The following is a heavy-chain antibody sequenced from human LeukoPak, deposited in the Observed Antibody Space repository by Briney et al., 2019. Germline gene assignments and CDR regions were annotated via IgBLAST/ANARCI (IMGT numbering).Heavy chain of an antibody. CDR3: SRGLDSRKLGY. J-gene: IGHJ4*02. CDR2: VHPSGTL. D-gene: IGHD3-22*01. CDR1: GASFSSGDQY. Sequence: SQTLSLTCTVSGASFSSGDQYWNWIRQSPGKGLEWIGSVHPSGTLYNNPSLESRVTMSMDTSKNQFSLNLNSVTAADTAVYFCSRGLDSRKLGYWGQGTLVTVSS. V-gene: IGHV4-31*03.